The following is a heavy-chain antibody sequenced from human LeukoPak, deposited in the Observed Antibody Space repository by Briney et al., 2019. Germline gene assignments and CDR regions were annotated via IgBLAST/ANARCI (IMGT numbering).Heavy chain of an antibody. Sequence: ASVKVSCKASGYTFTSYYMHWVRQAPGQGLEWMGIINPRGGSTSYAQKFQGRVTMTRDTSTSTVYMELSSLRSEDTAVYYCAREGRRFRGTTTPSHYYYYYMDVWGKGTTVTVSS. CDR1: GYTFTSYY. CDR3: AREGRRFRGTTTPSHYYYYYMDV. CDR2: INPRGGST. J-gene: IGHJ6*03. D-gene: IGHD1/OR15-1a*01. V-gene: IGHV1-46*01.